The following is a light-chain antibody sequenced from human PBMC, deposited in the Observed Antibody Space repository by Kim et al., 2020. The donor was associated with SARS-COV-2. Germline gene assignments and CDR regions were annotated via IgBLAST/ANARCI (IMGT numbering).Light chain of an antibody. J-gene: IGKJ1*01. CDR1: QNFNSW. V-gene: IGKV1-5*03. CDR3: QHYNAHRT. Sequence: LSASVGDRVTITCRASQNFNSWLAWYRQNPGKAPRLLIYKASSLESGVPSRFSGSGSGTEFPLTISLQPDDFATYYCQHYNAHRTFGQWTKVDIK. CDR2: KAS.